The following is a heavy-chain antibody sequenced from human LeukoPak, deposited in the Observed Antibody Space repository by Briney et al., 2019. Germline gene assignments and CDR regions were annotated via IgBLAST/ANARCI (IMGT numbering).Heavy chain of an antibody. CDR2: IKSKTDDGTT. D-gene: IGHD3-22*01. J-gene: IGHJ1*01. CDR1: GFTFSDAW. V-gene: IGHV3-15*01. CDR3: TTEIKGFYYDSSGYCYVAEYFQH. Sequence: GGSLRLSCAASGFTFSDAWMSWVRQAPGKGLEWVGRIKSKTDDGTTDYAAPVKGRFTNSRDDSKNTLYLQMNSLKTEDTAVYYCTTEIKGFYYDSSGYCYVAEYFQHWGQGTLVTVSS.